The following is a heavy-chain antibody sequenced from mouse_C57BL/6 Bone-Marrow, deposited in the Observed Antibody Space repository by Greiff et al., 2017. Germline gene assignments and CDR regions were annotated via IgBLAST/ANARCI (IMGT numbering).Heavy chain of an antibody. CDR2: ISSGGSYT. Sequence: EVKLVESGGDLVKPGGSLTLSCAASGFTFSSYGMSWVRQTPDKRLEWVATISSGGSYTYYPASVKGRFTISRDTAKNTLYLQMSSLKSEDTAMXYCARGKAAQIAYWGQGTLVTVSA. D-gene: IGHD3-2*02. CDR1: GFTFSSYG. J-gene: IGHJ3*01. CDR3: ARGKAAQIAY. V-gene: IGHV5-6*01.